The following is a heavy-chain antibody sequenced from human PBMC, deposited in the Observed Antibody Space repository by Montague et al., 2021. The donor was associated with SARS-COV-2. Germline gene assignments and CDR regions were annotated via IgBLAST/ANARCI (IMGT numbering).Heavy chain of an antibody. J-gene: IGHJ4*02. V-gene: IGHV4-4*07. D-gene: IGHD3-10*01. Sequence: SETLSLTCSVSGDSITNHYWSWIRQPAGKGLEWIGRMHFTGKTNFSPFLSSRLTMSADTSKNQFSLKLTSVTAADTAIYFCARDRFDFGAGRQGTIDFWGQGTTVTVSS. CDR3: ARDRFDFGAGRQGTIDF. CDR2: MHFTGKT. CDR1: GDSITNHY.